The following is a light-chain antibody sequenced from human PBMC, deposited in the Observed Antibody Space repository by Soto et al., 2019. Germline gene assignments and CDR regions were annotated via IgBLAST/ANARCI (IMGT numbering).Light chain of an antibody. CDR3: QQHGGLPRT. V-gene: IGKV3-20*01. CDR1: QSVSSNY. CDR2: AAS. J-gene: IGKJ1*01. Sequence: EVVLTQSPGTLSLSPGERATLSCRASQSVSSNYLAWYQHKLGQAPRLLIFAASSRATGIPDRFSGSGSGTDFTLTISRLEPEDFAVYYCQQHGGLPRTFGQGTKVEIK.